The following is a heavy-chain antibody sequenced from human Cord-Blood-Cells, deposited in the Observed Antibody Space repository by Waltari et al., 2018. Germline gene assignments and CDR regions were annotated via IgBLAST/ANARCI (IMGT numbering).Heavy chain of an antibody. CDR1: GFTFSSYG. J-gene: IGHJ4*02. CDR2: IWYDGSNK. V-gene: IGHV3-33*01. CDR3: ARDLKLRAAAGYFDY. Sequence: QVQLVESEGGVVQPGRSLRLSCAASGFTFSSYGMHWVRQAPGKGLEWVAVIWYDGSNKYYADSVKGRFTISRDNSKNTLYLQMNSLRAEDTAVYYCARDLKLRAAAGYFDYWGQGTLVTVSS. D-gene: IGHD6-13*01.